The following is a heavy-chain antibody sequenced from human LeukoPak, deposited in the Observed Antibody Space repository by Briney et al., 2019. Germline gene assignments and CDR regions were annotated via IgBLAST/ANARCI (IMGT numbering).Heavy chain of an antibody. CDR1: GDSISSFY. V-gene: IGHV4-59*12. CDR2: IYYNGNT. CDR3: ARVQYYDSSGYYGMDV. Sequence: PSETLSLTCTVSGDSISSFYWSWIRQPPGKALEWIGYIYYNGNTNYNPSLKSRVTISVDTSKNQFSLKLSSVTATDTAVYYCARVQYYDSSGYYGMDVWGQGTTVTVSS. J-gene: IGHJ6*02. D-gene: IGHD3-22*01.